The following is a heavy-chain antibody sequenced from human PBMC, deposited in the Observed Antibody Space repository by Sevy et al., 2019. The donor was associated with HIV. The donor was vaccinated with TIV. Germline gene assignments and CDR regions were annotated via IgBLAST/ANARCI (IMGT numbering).Heavy chain of an antibody. V-gene: IGHV3-15*01. D-gene: IGHD1-26*01. J-gene: IGHJ4*02. CDR3: TTDPSIVGATTTDY. CDR1: GFTFSNAW. CDR2: IKSKTDGGTT. Sequence: GGSLRLSCAASGFTFSNAWMSWVRQAPGKGLEWVGRIKSKTDGGTTDYHAPVKERFTISRDDSKNTLYLQMNSLKTEDAAVYYCTTDPSIVGATTTDYWGQGTLVTVSS.